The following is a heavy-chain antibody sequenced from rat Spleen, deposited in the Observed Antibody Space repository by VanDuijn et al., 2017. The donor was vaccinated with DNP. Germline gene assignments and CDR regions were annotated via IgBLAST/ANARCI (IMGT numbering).Heavy chain of an antibody. Sequence: QVQLEESGPGLMQPSETLSLTCTVSGFSLTSNGVGWVRQPLGKGLVWMGTIWAGGSTNYNSAVQSRLSISRDTSKSQVFLKRNRLQPEDTGTYYCARQRGGAMDAWGQGTSVTVSS. D-gene: IGHD4-1*01. V-gene: IGHV2-72*01. CDR3: ARQRGGAMDA. CDR2: IWAGGST. J-gene: IGHJ4*01. CDR1: GFSLTSNG.